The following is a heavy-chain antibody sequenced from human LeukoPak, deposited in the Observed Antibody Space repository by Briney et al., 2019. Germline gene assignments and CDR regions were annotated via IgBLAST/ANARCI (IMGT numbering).Heavy chain of an antibody. CDR1: GYTFTSYY. Sequence: GASVKDSCKASGYTFTSYYMHWVGQPPGQGLEWMGIINPSGGSTNYAQKFQGRVTMTRDTSTSTVYMELSSLGSEDTAVYYCARDPGYCSGGSCPRYYYYYYGMDVWGQGTTVTVSS. CDR2: INPSGGST. CDR3: ARDPGYCSGGSCPRYYYYYYGMDV. J-gene: IGHJ6*02. D-gene: IGHD2-15*01. V-gene: IGHV1-46*01.